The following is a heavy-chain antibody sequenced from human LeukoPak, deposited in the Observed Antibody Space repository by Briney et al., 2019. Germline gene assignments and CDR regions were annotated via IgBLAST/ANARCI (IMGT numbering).Heavy chain of an antibody. J-gene: IGHJ4*02. D-gene: IGHD6-13*01. CDR3: ARSIPMGSSLGY. Sequence: GASVKVSCKASGYTFTGYYMHWVRQAPGQGLEWMGRINPNSGGTNYAQKFQGRVTMTRDTSISTAYMELSRLRSDDTAVYYCARSIPMGSSLGYWGQGTLVTVSS. CDR2: INPNSGGT. CDR1: GYTFTGYY. V-gene: IGHV1-2*02.